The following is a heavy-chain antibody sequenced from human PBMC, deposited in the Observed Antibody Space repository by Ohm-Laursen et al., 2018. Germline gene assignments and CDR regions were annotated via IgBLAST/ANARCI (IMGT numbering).Heavy chain of an antibody. D-gene: IGHD7-27*01. Sequence: GASVKVSCKASGYTFTSYDINWVRQATGQGLEWVGWMNPNSGNTGYAQKFQGRVTMTRNTSISTAYMELSSLRSEDTAVYYCARGRQLGFAFDYWGQGTLVTVSS. CDR3: ARGRQLGFAFDY. CDR1: GYTFTSYD. CDR2: MNPNSGNT. V-gene: IGHV1-8*01. J-gene: IGHJ4*02.